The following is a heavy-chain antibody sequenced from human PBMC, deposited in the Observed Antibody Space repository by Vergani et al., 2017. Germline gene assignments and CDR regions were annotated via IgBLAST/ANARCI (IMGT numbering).Heavy chain of an antibody. V-gene: IGHV3-30*18. Sequence: QVQLVESGGGVVQPGRSLRVSCAASGFTFSSYGMHWVRQAPGKGLEWVAVISYDGSNKFYADSVKGRFTISRDNSKNTLYQQINSLRVEDTAVYYCAKGEVGVGATSPHFDYWGQGTLVTVSS. CDR2: ISYDGSNK. CDR3: AKGEVGVGATSPHFDY. D-gene: IGHD1-26*01. J-gene: IGHJ4*02. CDR1: GFTFSSYG.